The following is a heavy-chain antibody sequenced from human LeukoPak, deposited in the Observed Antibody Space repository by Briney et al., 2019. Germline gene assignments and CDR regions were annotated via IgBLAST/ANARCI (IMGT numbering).Heavy chain of an antibody. J-gene: IGHJ6*03. CDR2: IYTSGST. CDR3: AREYPYSGGSLTLYYYYYYMDV. V-gene: IGHV4-61*02. D-gene: IGHD1-26*01. CDR1: GGSISSGSYY. Sequence: PSETLSLTCTVSGGSISSGSYYWSWIRQPAGKGLEWIGRIYTSGSTNYNPSLKSRVTISVDTSKNQFSLKLSSVTAADTAVYYCAREYPYSGGSLTLYYYYYYMDVWGKGTTVTISS.